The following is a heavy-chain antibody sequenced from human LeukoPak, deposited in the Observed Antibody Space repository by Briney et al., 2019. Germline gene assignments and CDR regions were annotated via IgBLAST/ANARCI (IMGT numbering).Heavy chain of an antibody. CDR1: GGSISSGDYY. Sequence: PSETLSLTCKVAGGSISSGDYYWSWIRQPPGKGLEWIGYIYYSGSTYYNPSLKSRVTISVDTSKNQFSLKLSSVTAADTAVYYCARVSTIFGVVIMGVDYWGQGTLVTVSS. D-gene: IGHD3-3*01. CDR2: IYYSGST. J-gene: IGHJ4*02. CDR3: ARVSTIFGVVIMGVDY. V-gene: IGHV4-30-4*08.